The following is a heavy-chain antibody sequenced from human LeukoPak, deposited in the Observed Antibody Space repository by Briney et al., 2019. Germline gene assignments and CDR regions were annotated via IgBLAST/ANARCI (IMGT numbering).Heavy chain of an antibody. CDR1: GYSISSGYY. D-gene: IGHD3-22*01. CDR2: IYHSGST. J-gene: IGHJ3*02. V-gene: IGHV4-38-2*01. CDR3: ARVDDSSGPGAFDI. Sequence: SETLSLTCAVSGYSISSGYYWGWIRQPPGKGLEWIGSIYHSGSTYYNPSLKSRVTISVDTSKNQFSLKLSSVTAADTAVYYCARVDDSSGPGAFDIWGHGTMVTVSS.